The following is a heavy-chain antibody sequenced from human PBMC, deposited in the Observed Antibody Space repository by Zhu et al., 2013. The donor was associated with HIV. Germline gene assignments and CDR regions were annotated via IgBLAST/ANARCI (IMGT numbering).Heavy chain of an antibody. CDR2: ISGYSGNT. Sequence: QEQLVQSGAEVKKPGASVKVSCTASGFTFTSYYMHWVRQAPGQRLEWMGWISGYSGNTNYAQKFQGRVTMTTATSTSTAYMELRTLRSDDTAVYYCARASGSYRNDHDYWGQGTLVTVSS. CDR3: ARASGSYRNDHDY. D-gene: IGHD1-26*01. J-gene: IGHJ4*02. CDR1: GFTFTSYY. V-gene: IGHV1-18*04.